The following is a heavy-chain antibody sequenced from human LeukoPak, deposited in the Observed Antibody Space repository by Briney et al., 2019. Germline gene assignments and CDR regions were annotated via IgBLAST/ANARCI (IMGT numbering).Heavy chain of an antibody. Sequence: GGSLRFSCAASGFTFSSYAMSWVRQAPGKGLEWVSAISGSGGSTYYADSVKGRFTISRDNSKNTLYLQMNSLRAEDTAVYYCAKDAHTYYDILNGDWFDPWGQGTLVTVSS. D-gene: IGHD3-9*01. CDR1: GFTFSSYA. J-gene: IGHJ5*02. V-gene: IGHV3-23*01. CDR2: ISGSGGST. CDR3: AKDAHTYYDILNGDWFDP.